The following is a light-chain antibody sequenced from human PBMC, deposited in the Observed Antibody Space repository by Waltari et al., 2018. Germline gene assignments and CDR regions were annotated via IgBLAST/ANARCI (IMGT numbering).Light chain of an antibody. CDR2: EAT. CDR3: CSYAGGSRVI. CDR1: NNDIGPYNF. Sequence: QSALTQPASRSGSPGQSTPTSCAGTNNDIGPYNFVSCFQQFPGQPPKLIVSEATKRPSGVSYRFSGSKSGNTASLTISGLQAEDEADYYCCSYAGGSRVIFGGGTKLTVL. J-gene: IGLJ2*01. V-gene: IGLV2-23*01.